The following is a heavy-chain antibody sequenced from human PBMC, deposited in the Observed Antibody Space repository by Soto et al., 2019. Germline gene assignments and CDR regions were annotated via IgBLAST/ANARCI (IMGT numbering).Heavy chain of an antibody. V-gene: IGHV3-74*01. CDR2: VNNDGSDT. CDR3: VRDRTHNWFEP. CDR1: GFTFNSHW. Sequence: GGSLRLSCAAPGFTFNSHWMHWVRQVPGNGPVWVARVNNDGSDTIYADSVKGRFTISRDNAKNTVYLEMNSLRVEDTAVYYCVRDRTHNWFEPWGQGTLVTVSS. J-gene: IGHJ5*02.